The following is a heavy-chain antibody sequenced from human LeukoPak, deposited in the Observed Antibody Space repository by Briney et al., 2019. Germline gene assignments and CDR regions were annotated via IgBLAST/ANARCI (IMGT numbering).Heavy chain of an antibody. CDR3: ASRIAAAGTGAFDI. CDR1: GFTVSSNY. V-gene: IGHV3-66*01. Sequence: GGSLRLSCAASGFTVSSNYMSWVRQAPGKGLEWVSVIYSGGSTYYADSVKGRFTISRDNSKNTLYLQMNSLRAEDTAVYYCASRIAAAGTGAFDIWGQGTMVTVSS. J-gene: IGHJ3*02. CDR2: IYSGGST. D-gene: IGHD6-13*01.